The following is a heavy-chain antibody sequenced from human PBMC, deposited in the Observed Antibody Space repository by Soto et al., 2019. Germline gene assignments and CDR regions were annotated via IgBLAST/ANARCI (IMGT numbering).Heavy chain of an antibody. CDR1: GFTFIAYC. V-gene: IGHV3-33*01. J-gene: IGHJ4*02. D-gene: IGHD1-1*01. CDR2: IWSDVSKR. Sequence: PGGSLRLSCVASGFTFIAYCMHWVRQAPGKGLEWGAVIWSDVSKRYYADSVQGRFTISRDNSKNTLYLHKDSLRAEDTAVFYCARGYHWRDPRRYFDYCGQGTLVTVSS. CDR3: ARGYHWRDPRRYFDY.